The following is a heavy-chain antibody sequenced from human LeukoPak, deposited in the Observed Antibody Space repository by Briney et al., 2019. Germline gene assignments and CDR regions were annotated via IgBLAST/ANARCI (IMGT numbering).Heavy chain of an antibody. CDR3: ARGRYCGETTCSDFDS. CDR2: INPNSGGT. D-gene: IGHD2-21*01. Sequence: ASVRVSCKASGYTFTDYYMHWVRQAPGPGLEWMGWINPNSGGTDYAQKFQGRVTLIRDTSISTAYMELSRLTSDDTAVYYCARGRYCGETTCSDFDSWGQGTLVTVSS. CDR1: GYTFTDYY. V-gene: IGHV1-2*02. J-gene: IGHJ4*02.